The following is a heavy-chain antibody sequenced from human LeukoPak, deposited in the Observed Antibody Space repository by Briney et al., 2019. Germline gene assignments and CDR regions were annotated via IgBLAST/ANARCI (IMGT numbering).Heavy chain of an antibody. CDR1: GFTFSSYA. J-gene: IGHJ4*02. D-gene: IGHD5-18*01. V-gene: IGHV3-30*04. CDR3: ARKRDTSYLEIDY. Sequence: GGSLRLSCAASGFTFSSYAMHWVRQAPGKGLEWVAVISYDGSNKYYADSVKGRFTISRDNSKNTLYLQMNSLRAEDTAVYYCARKRDTSYLEIDYWGQGTLVTVSS. CDR2: ISYDGSNK.